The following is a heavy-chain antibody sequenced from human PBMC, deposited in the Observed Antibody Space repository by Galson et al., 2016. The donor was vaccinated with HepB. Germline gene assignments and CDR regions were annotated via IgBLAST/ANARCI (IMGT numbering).Heavy chain of an antibody. CDR1: GFTLNSYD. Sequence: LRLSCAASGFTLNSYDMNWVRQAPGKGLEWVSFISSGSITIYYADSVKGRFTISRDNAKNSLYLQMNSLRDEDTAVYYCAREIVGGPLSDDGDYRYYYYGLDVWGQGTTVTVSS. V-gene: IGHV3-48*02. D-gene: IGHD4-17*01. CDR3: AREIVGGPLSDDGDYRYYYYGLDV. J-gene: IGHJ6*02. CDR2: ISSGSITI.